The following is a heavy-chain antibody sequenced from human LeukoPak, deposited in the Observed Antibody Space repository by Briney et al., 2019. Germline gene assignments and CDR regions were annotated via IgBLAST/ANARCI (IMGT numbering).Heavy chain of an antibody. Sequence: GGSLRLSCAASGFVFSNTWMGWVRLAPGKGLEWVANIKEDGSETYYVDSVKGRFTISRDNAKNSLDLQMNSLRDEDTAVYYCARRKEVQTTFDYWGQGTLVTVSS. CDR1: GFVFSNTW. V-gene: IGHV3-7*01. CDR3: ARRKEVQTTFDY. J-gene: IGHJ4*02. CDR2: IKEDGSET. D-gene: IGHD4/OR15-4a*01.